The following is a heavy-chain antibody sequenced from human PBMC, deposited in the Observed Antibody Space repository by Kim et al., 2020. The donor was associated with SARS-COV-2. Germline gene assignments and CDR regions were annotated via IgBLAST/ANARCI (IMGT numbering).Heavy chain of an antibody. CDR3: ARNMAKTRYSGYDV. CDR2: IYYSGST. CDR1: GGSISSGGYY. J-gene: IGHJ4*02. V-gene: IGHV4-31*03. Sequence: SETLSLTCTVSGGSISSGGYYWSWIRQHPGKGLEWIGYIYYSGSTYYNPSLKSRVTISVDTSKNQFSLKLSSVTAADTAVYYCARNMAKTRYSGYDVWGQGTLVTVSS. D-gene: IGHD5-12*01.